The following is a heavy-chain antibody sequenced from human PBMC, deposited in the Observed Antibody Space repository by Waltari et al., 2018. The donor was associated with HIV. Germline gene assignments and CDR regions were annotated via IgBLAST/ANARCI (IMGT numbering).Heavy chain of an antibody. CDR1: GFLFKDFG. D-gene: IGHD2-21*01. CDR2: VSASGDDS. CDR3: AKDLYCGVGTCYSRVSDY. V-gene: IGHV3-23*01. J-gene: IGHJ4*02. Sequence: LEFGGDLVQPGGSLRLSCSTPGFLFKDFGLTLSRQAPGKGLEWVSRVSASGDDSHYADSVKGRFTVSRDKSTNTLFLQMNSLRVEDTAIYYCAKDLYCGVGTCYSRVSDYWGRGTLVTVSS.